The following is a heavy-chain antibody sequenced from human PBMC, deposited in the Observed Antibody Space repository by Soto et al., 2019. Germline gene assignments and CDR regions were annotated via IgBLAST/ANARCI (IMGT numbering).Heavy chain of an antibody. CDR2: IIPVFGTP. CDR1: GGTFSNYA. Sequence: QVQLVQSGAEVKKPGSSVKVSCKASGGTFSNYAISWVRQDPGQGLEWMGGIIPVFGTPKYAQKFQGRVTITADPSTNTVYMELSRLRSDDTAMYYCAGVSFGVMITLDFWGQGTLVTVSS. CDR3: AGVSFGVMITLDF. V-gene: IGHV1-69*19. J-gene: IGHJ4*02. D-gene: IGHD3-3*01.